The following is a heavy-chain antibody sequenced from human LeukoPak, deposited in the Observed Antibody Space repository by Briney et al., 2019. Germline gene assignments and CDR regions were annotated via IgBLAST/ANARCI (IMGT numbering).Heavy chain of an antibody. J-gene: IGHJ4*02. CDR2: ISYDGSNK. V-gene: IGHV3-30-3*01. Sequence: GGSLRLSCAASGFTFSSYAMHWVRQAPGKGLEWVAVISYDGSNKYYADSVKGRFTISRDNSKNTLYLQMNSLRAEDTAVYYCASSPFHYCSSTSCPDGGDYWGQGALVTVSS. D-gene: IGHD2-2*01. CDR3: ASSPFHYCSSTSCPDGGDY. CDR1: GFTFSSYA.